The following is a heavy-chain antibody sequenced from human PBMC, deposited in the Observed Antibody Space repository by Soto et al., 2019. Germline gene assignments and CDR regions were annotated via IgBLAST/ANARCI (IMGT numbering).Heavy chain of an antibody. CDR3: ARARNRYFDY. Sequence: PSETLSPTCNVSGGSMTTGSYFWSWIRQPPGKGLEWIGYVFRSGSVNYSPSFKSRVTISIDTSKNQFSLMLKSVTAADTAVYFCARARNRYFDYWGQGALVTVSS. D-gene: IGHD1-1*01. CDR2: VFRSGSV. V-gene: IGHV4-61*01. CDR1: GGSMTTGSYF. J-gene: IGHJ4*02.